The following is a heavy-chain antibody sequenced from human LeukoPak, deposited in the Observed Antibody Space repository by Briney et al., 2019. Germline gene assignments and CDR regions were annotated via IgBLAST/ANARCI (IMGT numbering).Heavy chain of an antibody. J-gene: IGHJ4*02. CDR2: INPNSGGT. CDR3: VGDGSENYYND. V-gene: IGHV1-2*02. D-gene: IGHD3-10*01. CDR1: GYTFTGYY. Sequence: ASVKVSCQASGYTFTGYYIHWVRQAPEQGLEWMGWINPNSGGTNYAQKFQGRVTMTRDTSISTAYMELSRLRSDDTAVYYCVGDGSENYYNDWGQGTLVTVSS.